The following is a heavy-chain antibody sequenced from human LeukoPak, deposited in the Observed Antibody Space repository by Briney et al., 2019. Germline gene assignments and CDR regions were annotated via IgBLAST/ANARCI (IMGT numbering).Heavy chain of an antibody. J-gene: IGHJ4*02. D-gene: IGHD6-13*01. Sequence: GRSLRLSCAASGFTFSSYAMHWVRQAPGKGLEWVAVISYDGSNKYYADSVKGRFTISRDNTKNTLYLQMNSLRAEDTAVYYCEWSGYSSSSWYYFDYWGQGTLVTVSS. CDR1: GFTFSSYA. CDR3: EWSGYSSSSWYYFDY. CDR2: ISYDGSNK. V-gene: IGHV3-30-3*01.